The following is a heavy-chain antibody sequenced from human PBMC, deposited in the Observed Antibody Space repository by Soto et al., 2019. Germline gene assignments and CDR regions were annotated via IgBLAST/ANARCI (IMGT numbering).Heavy chain of an antibody. CDR1: GGSVSSGSYY. D-gene: IGHD3-22*01. J-gene: IGHJ4*02. CDR2: IYYSGST. CDR3: ARVTYYDSSGYYPDSPDY. Sequence: QVQLQESGPGLVKPSETLSLTCTVSGGSVSSGSYYWSWIRQPPGKGLERIGYIYYSGSTNYNPSLKSRVTISVDTSKNQFSLKLSSVTAADTAVYHCARVTYYDSSGYYPDSPDYWGQGTLVTVSS. V-gene: IGHV4-61*01.